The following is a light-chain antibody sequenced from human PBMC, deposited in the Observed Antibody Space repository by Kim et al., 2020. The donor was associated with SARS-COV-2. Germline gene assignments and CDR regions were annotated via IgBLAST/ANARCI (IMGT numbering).Light chain of an antibody. J-gene: IGKJ5*01. V-gene: IGKV1-17*01. CDR2: GAA. CDR3: LQHSTYPIT. CDR1: QDIRND. Sequence: ASVGDRVTITCRPSQDIRNDFGWYQQNPGGAPKRLIYGAASLQSGVPSRFSGSGSGTEFTLTISSVQPEDFATYFCLQHSTYPITFGQGTRLEIK.